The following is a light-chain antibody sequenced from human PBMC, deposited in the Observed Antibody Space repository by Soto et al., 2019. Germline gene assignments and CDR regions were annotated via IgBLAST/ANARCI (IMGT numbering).Light chain of an antibody. CDR2: GVT. CDR3: SSYSTSFFYV. CDR1: SSDVGAYNY. Sequence: QSALTQPASVSGSPGQSITISCTGTSSDVGAYNYVSWYQQHPGEAPKLIIYGVTNRPSGVSYRFSGSKSDYTASLTISGLQAEDEADYYCSSYSTSFFYVFGTGTTLTVL. J-gene: IGLJ1*01. V-gene: IGLV2-14*01.